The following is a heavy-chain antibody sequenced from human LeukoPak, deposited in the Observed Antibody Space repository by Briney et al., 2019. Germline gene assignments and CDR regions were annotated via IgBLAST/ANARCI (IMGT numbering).Heavy chain of an antibody. CDR2: ISPSGGST. J-gene: IGHJ4*02. CDR1: GYTFTSNY. CDR3: ARGGYFDY. V-gene: IGHV1-46*01. Sequence: ASVKVSCKAFGYTFTSNYMHWVRQAPGQGPEWMGVISPSGGSTTYAQKFQGRVTLTRDMSTSTDYLELSSLRAEDTAVYYCARGGYFDYWGQGTLVTVSS. D-gene: IGHD3-16*01.